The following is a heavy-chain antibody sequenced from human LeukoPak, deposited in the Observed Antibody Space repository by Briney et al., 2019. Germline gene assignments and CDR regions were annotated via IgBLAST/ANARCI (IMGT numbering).Heavy chain of an antibody. CDR3: ARGSTIRPGDY. D-gene: IGHD2/OR15-2a*01. Sequence: GASVKVSCKASGYTFTSYYMHWVRQAPGQGLEWMGIINPSGGSTSYAQKFQGRVTITADESTSTAYMELSSLRSEDTAVYYCARGSTIRPGDYWGQGTLVTVSS. CDR1: GYTFTSYY. CDR2: INPSGGST. J-gene: IGHJ4*02. V-gene: IGHV1-46*01.